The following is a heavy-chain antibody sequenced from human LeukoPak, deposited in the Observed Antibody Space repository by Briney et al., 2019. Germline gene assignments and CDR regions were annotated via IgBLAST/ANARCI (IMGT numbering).Heavy chain of an antibody. D-gene: IGHD2/OR15-2a*01. CDR1: GYTLTELS. CDR2: INTYSGNT. CDR3: ARAVSFAYYYYMDV. Sequence: ASVKVSCKVSGYTLTELSMHWVRQAPGKGLEWMGLINTYSGNTNYAQKLQGRVTMTTDTSTSTSYMELRSLRSDDTAVYYCARAVSFAYYYYMDVWGRGTTVTVSS. V-gene: IGHV1-18*01. J-gene: IGHJ6*03.